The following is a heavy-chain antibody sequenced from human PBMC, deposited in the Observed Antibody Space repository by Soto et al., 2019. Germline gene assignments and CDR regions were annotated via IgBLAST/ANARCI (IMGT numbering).Heavy chain of an antibody. D-gene: IGHD3-9*01. CDR2: ISGSGGST. CDR1: GFTFSSYA. J-gene: IGHJ4*02. CDR3: AKGEGYDILSELDY. Sequence: EVQLLESGGGLVQPGGSLRLSCAASGFTFSSYAMSWVRQAPGKGLEWVSAISGSGGSTYYADSVKGRFTISRDNSKNTLYLQMNSLRDDDTAVYYCAKGEGYDILSELDYWGQGTLVTVSS. V-gene: IGHV3-23*01.